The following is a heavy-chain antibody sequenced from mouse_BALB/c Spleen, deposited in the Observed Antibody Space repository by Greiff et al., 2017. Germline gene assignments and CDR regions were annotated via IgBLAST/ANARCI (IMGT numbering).Heavy chain of an antibody. CDR2: IYWDDDK. CDR3: ARSPYDYDGSMDY. Sequence: QVTLKVSGPGILQPSQTLSLTCSFSGFSLSTSGMGVSWIRQPSGKGLEWLAHIYWDDDKRYNPSLKSRLTISKDTSRNQVFLKITSVDTADTATYYCARSPYDYDGSMDYWGQGTSVTVSS. J-gene: IGHJ4*01. D-gene: IGHD2-4*01. V-gene: IGHV8-12*01. CDR1: GFSLSTSGMG.